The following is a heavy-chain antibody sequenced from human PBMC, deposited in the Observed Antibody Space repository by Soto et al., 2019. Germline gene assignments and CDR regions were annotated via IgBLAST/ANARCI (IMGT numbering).Heavy chain of an antibody. CDR2: ISSSSSYI. D-gene: IGHD3-3*01. Sequence: EVQLVESGGGLVKPGGSLRLSCAASGFTFSSYSMNWVRQAPGKGLEWVSSISSSSSYIYYADSVKGRFTISRDNAKNSLFLQMNSLRAEDTAVYYCARDSRPRDFWSGYFRSYWYFDLWGRGTLVTVSS. CDR1: GFTFSSYS. V-gene: IGHV3-21*01. J-gene: IGHJ2*01. CDR3: ARDSRPRDFWSGYFRSYWYFDL.